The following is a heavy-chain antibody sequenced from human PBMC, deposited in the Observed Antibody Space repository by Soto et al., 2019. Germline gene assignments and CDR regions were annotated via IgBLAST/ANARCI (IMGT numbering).Heavy chain of an antibody. Sequence: EVQLVESGGGLVQPGGSLRLSCAASGFTFSSYWMSWVRQAPGKGLEWVANIKQDGSEKYYVDSVKGRFTISRDNAKNSLYLQMNSLRAEDTAVYYCARDVTQWLDPYGMDVWGQGTTVTVSS. CDR3: ARDVTQWLDPYGMDV. D-gene: IGHD6-19*01. CDR1: GFTFSSYW. CDR2: IKQDGSEK. V-gene: IGHV3-7*01. J-gene: IGHJ6*02.